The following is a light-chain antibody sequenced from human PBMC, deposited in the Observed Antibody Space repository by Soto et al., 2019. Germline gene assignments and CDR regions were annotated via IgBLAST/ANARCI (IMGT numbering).Light chain of an antibody. CDR1: QSISSH. J-gene: IGKJ4*01. CDR2: AAS. V-gene: IGKV1-39*01. Sequence: DIQMTQSPSSLSAFVGDRVTITCRASQSISSHLNWYQQKPGKAPKLLIYAASSLQSGVPPRFSGSGSGTDFSLTISSLQPEDFATYSCQHSHSTPLTFGGGTNVEI. CDR3: QHSHSTPLT.